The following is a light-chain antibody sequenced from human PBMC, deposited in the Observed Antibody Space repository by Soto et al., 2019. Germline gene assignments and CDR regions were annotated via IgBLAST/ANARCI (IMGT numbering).Light chain of an antibody. V-gene: IGLV2-8*01. Sequence: QSALTQPPSASGSPGQSVTISCTGTISDVGGYNYVSWYQQYPGKAPKLMIYEVSKRPSGVPDRFSGSKSGNTASLTVSGLQAEDEADYYCSSYAGLDHLGVFGTGTKLTVL. CDR3: SSYAGLDHLGV. J-gene: IGLJ1*01. CDR1: ISDVGGYNY. CDR2: EVS.